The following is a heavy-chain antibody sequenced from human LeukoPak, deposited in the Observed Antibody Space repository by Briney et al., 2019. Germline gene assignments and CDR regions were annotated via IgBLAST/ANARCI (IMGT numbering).Heavy chain of an antibody. V-gene: IGHV1-8*01. CDR2: MNPNSGNT. CDR1: GYTFTSYD. Sequence: ASVKVSCKASGYTFTSYDINWVRQATGQGLEWMGWMNPNSGNTGYAQKFQGRVTMTRDTSTSTVYMELSSLRSEDTAVYYCASATNDYYDSSGYSLYIWGQGTMVTVSS. J-gene: IGHJ3*02. D-gene: IGHD3-22*01. CDR3: ASATNDYYDSSGYSLYI.